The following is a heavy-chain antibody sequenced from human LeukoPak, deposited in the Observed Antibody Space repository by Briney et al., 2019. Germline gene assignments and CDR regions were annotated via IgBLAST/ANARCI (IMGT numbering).Heavy chain of an antibody. CDR1: GGSISSGSYY. CDR2: IYTSGST. J-gene: IGHJ6*03. V-gene: IGHV4-61*09. CDR3: ARDWDSGYDRPYYYYYYYMDV. Sequence: SETLSLTCTVSGGSISSGSYYWSWIRQPAGKGLEWIGHIYTSGSTNYNPSLKSRVTISVDTSKSQFSLKLSSVTAADTAVYYCARDWDSGYDRPYYYYYYYMDVWGKGTTVTVSS. D-gene: IGHD5-12*01.